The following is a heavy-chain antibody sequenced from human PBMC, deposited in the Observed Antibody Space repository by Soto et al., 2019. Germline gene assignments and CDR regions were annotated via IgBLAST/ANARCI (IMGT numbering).Heavy chain of an antibody. V-gene: IGHV3-20*04. CDR2: INWNGGST. J-gene: IGHJ4*02. Sequence: GGSLGLSGAASGFTCDDAGMTLARKAKGKGLEWVSGINWNGGSTAYADSVKGRFTISRDSAEDSLYLQMNSLRAEDTAFYYCARGLNYDVLTGLDYWGQGTLVTVSS. CDR3: ARGLNYDVLTGLDY. D-gene: IGHD3-9*01. CDR1: GFTCDDAG.